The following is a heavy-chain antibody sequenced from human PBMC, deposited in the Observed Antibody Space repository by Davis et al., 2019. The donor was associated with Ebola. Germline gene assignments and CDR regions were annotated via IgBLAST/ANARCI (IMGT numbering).Heavy chain of an antibody. CDR1: GFTFSSYG. V-gene: IGHV3-48*04. Sequence: GSLRLSCAASGFTFSSYGMHWVRQAPGKGLESVSYISSSGSTIYYAESVKGRFIISRDNAKNSLYLQMNSLKTEDTAVYYCTTDLIKYYNDTDLYVFDYWGQGTLVTVSS. CDR2: ISSSGSTI. J-gene: IGHJ4*02. D-gene: IGHD3-22*01. CDR3: TTDLIKYYNDTDLYVFDY.